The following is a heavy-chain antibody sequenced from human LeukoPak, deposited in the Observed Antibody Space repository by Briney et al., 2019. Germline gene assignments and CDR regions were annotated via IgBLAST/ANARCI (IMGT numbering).Heavy chain of an antibody. V-gene: IGHV3-74*01. CDR3: AKDLTGSHDY. CDR1: GFTFSSYW. D-gene: IGHD1-26*01. Sequence: GGSLRLSCAASGFTFSSYWMHWVRQAPGKGLVWVSRLNTDGSYTSYADSVKGRFTISRDNAKNTLYLQMNSLRVEDTAVYYCAKDLTGSHDYWGQGTLVTVSS. CDR2: LNTDGSYT. J-gene: IGHJ4*02.